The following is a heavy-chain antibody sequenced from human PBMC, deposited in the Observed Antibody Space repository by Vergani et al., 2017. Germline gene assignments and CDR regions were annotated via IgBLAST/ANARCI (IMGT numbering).Heavy chain of an antibody. CDR1: GGTFSSYA. V-gene: IGHV1-69*13. D-gene: IGHD5-24*01. CDR3: ARAGDGYSQGGRYYYTYGMDV. Sequence: QVQLVESGADVKKPGSSVKVSCKASGGTFSSYAISWVRQAPGQGLEWMGRIIPIFGTANYAQKFQGRVTITADESTSTAYMELRGLRSEDTAVYYCARAGDGYSQGGRYYYTYGMDVWSQGTTVTVSS. CDR2: IIPIFGTA. J-gene: IGHJ6*02.